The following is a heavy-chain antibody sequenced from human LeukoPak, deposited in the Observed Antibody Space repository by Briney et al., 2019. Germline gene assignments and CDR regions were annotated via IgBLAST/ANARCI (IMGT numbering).Heavy chain of an antibody. Sequence: APVKVSCKASGYTFTDYYMHWVRQAPGQGLEWMGWINPNSGDTNYAQKFQGRVTMTRDTSISTAYMELSRLRSDDTAVYYCARAYSSSWNWFDPWGQGTLVTVSS. CDR3: ARAYSSSWNWFDP. V-gene: IGHV1-2*02. CDR1: GYTFTDYY. CDR2: INPNSGDT. J-gene: IGHJ5*02. D-gene: IGHD6-13*01.